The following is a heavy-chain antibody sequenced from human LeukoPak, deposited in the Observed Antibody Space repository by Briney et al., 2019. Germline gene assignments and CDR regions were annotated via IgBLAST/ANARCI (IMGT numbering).Heavy chain of an antibody. V-gene: IGHV3-23*01. Sequence: GGSLRLSCTASGFTFGDYGMSWVRQAPGKGPEWVSVISGGPGSSYYADSVKGRFTISRDNSKNTLYLQMNSLRAEDTAVYYCARDNGREQWLKIYYGMDVWGQGTTVTVSS. CDR2: ISGGPGSS. J-gene: IGHJ6*02. CDR3: ARDNGREQWLKIYYGMDV. D-gene: IGHD6-19*01. CDR1: GFTFGDYG.